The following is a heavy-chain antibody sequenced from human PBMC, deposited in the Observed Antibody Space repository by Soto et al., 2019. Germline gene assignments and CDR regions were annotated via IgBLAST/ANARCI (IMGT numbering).Heavy chain of an antibody. D-gene: IGHD3-16*02. CDR2: INPNSGGT. J-gene: IGHJ5*02. V-gene: IGHV1-2*04. Sequence: ASVKVSCKASGYTFTGYYMHWVRQAPGQGLEWMGWINPNSGGTNYAQKFQGWVTMTRDTSISTAYMELSRLRSDDTAVYYCARGYYDYIWGSYRWNWFDPWGQGTLVTVSS. CDR1: GYTFTGYY. CDR3: ARGYYDYIWGSYRWNWFDP.